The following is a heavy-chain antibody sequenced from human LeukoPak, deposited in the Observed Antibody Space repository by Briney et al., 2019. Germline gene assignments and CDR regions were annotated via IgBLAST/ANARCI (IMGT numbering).Heavy chain of an antibody. CDR1: GYTFTSYD. D-gene: IGHD2-8*01. V-gene: IGHV1-8*01. CDR3: ARGISRRAPWSY. CDR2: MNPNSGNT. Sequence: ASVKVSFKASGYTFTSYDINWVRQATGQGLEWMGWMNPNSGNTGYAQKFQGRVTITRNTSISTAYMELSSLRSEDTAVYYCARGISRRAPWSYWGQGTLVTVSS. J-gene: IGHJ4*02.